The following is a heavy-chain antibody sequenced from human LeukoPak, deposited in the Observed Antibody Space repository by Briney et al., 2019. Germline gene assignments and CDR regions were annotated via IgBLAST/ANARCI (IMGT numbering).Heavy chain of an antibody. CDR3: AKTEGATKHGTYFDY. Sequence: PGGSLRLSCAASGFTFSSYAMSWVRQAPGKGLEWVSAISGSGGSTYYADSVKGRFTISRDNSKNTLYLQMNSLRAEDTAVYYCAKTEGATKHGTYFDYWGQGTLVTVSS. V-gene: IGHV3-23*01. J-gene: IGHJ4*02. CDR2: ISGSGGST. CDR1: GFTFSSYA. D-gene: IGHD1-26*01.